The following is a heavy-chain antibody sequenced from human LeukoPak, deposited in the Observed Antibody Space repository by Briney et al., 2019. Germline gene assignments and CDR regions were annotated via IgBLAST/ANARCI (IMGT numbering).Heavy chain of an antibody. V-gene: IGHV3-48*02. J-gene: IGHJ4*02. CDR2: IRSSSGSI. CDR3: ARDYYDSSGYYPGY. D-gene: IGHD3-22*01. CDR1: GFTFSSYS. Sequence: GGSLRLSCAASGFTFSSYSMNWVRQAPGKGLEWVSYIRSSSGSINYADSVKGRFIISRDDAKNSLYLQMNSLRDEDTAVYYCARDYYDSSGYYPGYWGQGTLVTVSS.